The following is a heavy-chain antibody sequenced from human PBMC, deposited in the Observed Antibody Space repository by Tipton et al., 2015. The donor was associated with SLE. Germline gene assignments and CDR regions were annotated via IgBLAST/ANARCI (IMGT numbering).Heavy chain of an antibody. CDR2: INHSGST. CDR1: GGSFSGYY. D-gene: IGHD6-25*01. J-gene: IGHJ6*02. CDR3: ARGAGPFDYYYYGMDV. V-gene: IGHV4-34*01. Sequence: GLVKSSETLSLTCAVYGGSFSGYYWSWIRQPPGKGLEWIGEINHSGSTNYNPSLKSRVTISVDTSKNQFSLKLSSVTAADTAVYYCARGAGPFDYYYYGMDVWDQGP.